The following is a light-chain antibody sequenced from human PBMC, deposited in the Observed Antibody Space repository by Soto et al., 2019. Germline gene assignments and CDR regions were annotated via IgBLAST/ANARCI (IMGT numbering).Light chain of an antibody. CDR1: SSNIGSNS. Sequence: QAVVTQPPSASGTPGQRVAISCSGNSSNIGSNSVNWYQHLPGTAPKLLVYSNNRRPSGVPDRISGSKSGASASLAFSGLQSEDEAEYFCAVWDDSLNGWVFGGGTQLTVL. CDR3: AVWDDSLNGWV. J-gene: IGLJ3*02. CDR2: SNN. V-gene: IGLV1-44*01.